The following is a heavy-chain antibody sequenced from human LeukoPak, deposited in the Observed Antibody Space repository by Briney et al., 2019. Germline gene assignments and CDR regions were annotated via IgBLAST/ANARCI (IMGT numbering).Heavy chain of an antibody. D-gene: IGHD3-3*01. CDR2: IYRSGST. J-gene: IGHJ3*02. V-gene: IGHV4-30-2*01. Sequence: SETLSLTCAVSGGSISSGGYSWSWIRQPPGKGLEWIGYIYRSGSTYYNPSLKSRVTISVDRSKNQFSLKLSSVTAADTAVYYCARAAYDFWSGYYTREAFDIWGQGTMVTVSS. CDR1: GGSISSGGYS. CDR3: ARAAYDFWSGYYTREAFDI.